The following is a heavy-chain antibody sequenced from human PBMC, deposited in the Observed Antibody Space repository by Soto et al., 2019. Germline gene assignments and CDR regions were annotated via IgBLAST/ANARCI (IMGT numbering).Heavy chain of an antibody. CDR3: ARPYGYGQASKWFDP. CDR1: GGSMISSSYY. J-gene: IGHJ5*02. CDR2: IFYSGSTYSGST. Sequence: QLQLQESGPGLVKPSETLSLTCTVSGGSMISSSYYWGWIRQPPGKGLEWIGSIFYSGSTYSGSTYYNPSLKRRVTISVDTSKNQFSLRLTSVTAADTAVYYCARPYGYGQASKWFDPWGQGTLVTVSS. V-gene: IGHV4-39*01. D-gene: IGHD5-18*01.